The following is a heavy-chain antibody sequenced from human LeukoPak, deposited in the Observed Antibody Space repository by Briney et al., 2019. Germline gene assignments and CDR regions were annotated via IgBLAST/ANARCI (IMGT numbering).Heavy chain of an antibody. V-gene: IGHV4-59*01. CDR1: GGSISSYY. CDR3: ARDRYSSSWYSS. J-gene: IGHJ5*02. D-gene: IGHD6-13*01. Sequence: PSETLSLTCTVSGGSISSYYWSCLREPPGEGLEWIGYIYYSGSTNYNPSLKSRVTISVDTSKNQFSLKLSSVTAADTAVYYCARDRYSSSWYSSWGQGTLVTVSS. CDR2: IYYSGST.